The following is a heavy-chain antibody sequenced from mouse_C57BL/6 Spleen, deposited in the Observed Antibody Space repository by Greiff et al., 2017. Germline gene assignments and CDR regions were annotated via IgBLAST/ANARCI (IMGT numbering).Heavy chain of an antibody. CDR3: ARPPYYYGSSHFDY. V-gene: IGHV1-82*01. Sequence: VQLQQSGPELVKPGASVKISCKASGYAFSSSWMNWVKQRPGKGLEWIGRIYPGDGDTNYNGKFKGKATLTADKSSSTAYMQLSSLTSEDSAVYFCARPPYYYGSSHFDYWGQGTTLTVSS. CDR1: GYAFSSSW. CDR2: IYPGDGDT. D-gene: IGHD1-1*01. J-gene: IGHJ2*01.